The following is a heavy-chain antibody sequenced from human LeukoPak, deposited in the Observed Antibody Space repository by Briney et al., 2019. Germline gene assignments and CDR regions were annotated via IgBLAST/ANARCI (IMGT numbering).Heavy chain of an antibody. CDR2: IYYSGST. V-gene: IGHV4-30-4*01. D-gene: IGHD2-2*01. J-gene: IGHJ4*02. CDR1: GGSISSGDYY. Sequence: SETLSLTCTVSGGSISSGDYYWSWIRQPPGKGREWIGYIYYSGSTYYNPSLKSRVTISVDTSKNQFSLKLSSVTAADTAVYYCAAHIVVVPAATVDYWGQGTLVTVSS. CDR3: AAHIVVVPAATVDY.